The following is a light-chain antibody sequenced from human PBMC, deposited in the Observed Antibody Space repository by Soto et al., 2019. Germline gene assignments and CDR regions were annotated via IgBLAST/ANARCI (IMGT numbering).Light chain of an antibody. CDR2: DAS. V-gene: IGKV3-11*01. J-gene: IGKJ4*01. CDR3: QQRSNWPPLT. CDR1: QSVSSD. Sequence: IVLTQSPATLSLSPGERANFSCRASQSVSSDLVWYQQKPGQAPRLLIYDASNRATGIPARFSGSGSGTDFTLTISSLEPEDFAVYYCQQRSNWPPLTFGGGTKVDIK.